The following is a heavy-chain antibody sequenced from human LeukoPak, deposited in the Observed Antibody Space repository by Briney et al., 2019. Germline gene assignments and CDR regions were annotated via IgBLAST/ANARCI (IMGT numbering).Heavy chain of an antibody. CDR3: AREDDSDSGKWFDP. CDR1: GGSISSGGYY. CDR2: IYHSGST. D-gene: IGHD3-10*01. V-gene: IGHV4-30-2*01. J-gene: IGHJ5*02. Sequence: PSQTLSLTCTISGGSISSGGYYWSWIRQPPGKGLEWIGYIYHSGSTYYNPSLKSRVTISVDRSKNQFSLQLSSVTAADTAVYYCAREDDSDSGKWFDPWGQGTLVTVSS.